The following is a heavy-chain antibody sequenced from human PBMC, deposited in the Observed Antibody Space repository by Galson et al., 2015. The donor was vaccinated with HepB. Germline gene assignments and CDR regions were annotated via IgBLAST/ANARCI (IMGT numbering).Heavy chain of an antibody. CDR1: GYTFTSYA. Sequence: SVKVSCKASGYTFTSYAMDWVRQAPGQGLEWMGWINTNTGNPTYAQGFTGRFVFSLDTSVSTAYLQISSLKAEDTAVYYCARAPMVRGVMHYYYGMDVWGQGTTVTVSS. CDR3: ARAPMVRGVMHYYYGMDV. J-gene: IGHJ6*02. D-gene: IGHD3-10*01. CDR2: INTNTGNP. V-gene: IGHV7-4-1*02.